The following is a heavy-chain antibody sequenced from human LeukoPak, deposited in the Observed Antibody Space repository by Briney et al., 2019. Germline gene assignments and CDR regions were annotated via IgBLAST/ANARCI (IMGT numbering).Heavy chain of an antibody. CDR2: ISTDNGNT. V-gene: IGHV1-18*01. CDR1: GYTFTTYG. CDR3: ARDSALYYYDSSGYYYAY. Sequence: ASVKVSCKASGYTFTTYGISWVRQAPGQGLEWMGWISTDNGNTNYAERLQGRLTMTTDTSTSTAYMELRSLRSDDTAVYYCARDSALYYYDSSGYYYAYWGQGTLVTVSS. D-gene: IGHD3-22*01. J-gene: IGHJ4*02.